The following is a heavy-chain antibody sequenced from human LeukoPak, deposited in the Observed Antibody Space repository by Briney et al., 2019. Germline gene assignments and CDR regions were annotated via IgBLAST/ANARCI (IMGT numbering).Heavy chain of an antibody. J-gene: IGHJ6*04. CDR3: AKEITPYYFYGMDV. CDR1: GFTFSTYG. V-gene: IGHV3-30*18. Sequence: GSLRLSCAASGFTFSTYGMHWVRQAPGKGLEWVAVMSYDGSNKYYADSVKGRFTISRDNSKSTLYLQMNSLRTEDTAVYYCAKEITPYYFYGMDVWGKGTTVTVSS. CDR2: MSYDGSNK. D-gene: IGHD4-23*01.